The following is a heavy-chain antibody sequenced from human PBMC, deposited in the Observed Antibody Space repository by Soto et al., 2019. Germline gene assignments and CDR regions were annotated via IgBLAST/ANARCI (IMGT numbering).Heavy chain of an antibody. CDR1: GYTFTDFF. J-gene: IGHJ3*02. Sequence: ASVKVSCKTSGYTFTDFFIHWVRQAPGQGLEWMGWINPNSGETHYAQKLQGSVMMTTDTSVTTAYLEVSSLRFDDTALYYCARDSSRILPKIRPRAKGHFDIWGQGTMVTVSS. CDR2: INPNSGET. V-gene: IGHV1-2*02. D-gene: IGHD2-15*01. CDR3: ARDSSRILPKIRPRAKGHFDI.